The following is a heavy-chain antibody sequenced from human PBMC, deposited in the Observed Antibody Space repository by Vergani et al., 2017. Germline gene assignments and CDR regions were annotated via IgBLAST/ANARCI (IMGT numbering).Heavy chain of an antibody. CDR3: ARRNYYYYYMDV. Sequence: QAQLVQSGAEVKKPGASVKVSCKPSGYTFTSYGISWVRQAPGQGLEWMGWISAYNGNTNYAQKLQGKVTMTTDTSTRTAYMELRSLRSDDTAVYYCARRNYYYYYMDVWGKGTTVTVSS. CDR1: GYTFTSYG. V-gene: IGHV1-18*01. CDR2: ISAYNGNT. J-gene: IGHJ6*03.